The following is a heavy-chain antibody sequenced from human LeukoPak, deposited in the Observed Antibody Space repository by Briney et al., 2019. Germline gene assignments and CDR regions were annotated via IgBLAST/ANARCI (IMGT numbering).Heavy chain of an antibody. CDR1: GYTFTGYY. Sequence: ASVKVSCKASGYTFTGYYMHWVRQAPGQGLEWMGWINPNSGGTNYAQKFQGWVTMTRDTSISTAHMELSRLRSDDTAVYYCARARGYGDYDAFDIWGQGTMVTVSS. J-gene: IGHJ3*02. V-gene: IGHV1-2*04. CDR2: INPNSGGT. D-gene: IGHD4-17*01. CDR3: ARARGYGDYDAFDI.